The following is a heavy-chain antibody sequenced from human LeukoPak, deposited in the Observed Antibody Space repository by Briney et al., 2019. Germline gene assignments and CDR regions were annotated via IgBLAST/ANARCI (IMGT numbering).Heavy chain of an antibody. J-gene: IGHJ4*02. CDR1: GFSISHYA. CDR3: ASPIAAAGYDY. V-gene: IGHV3-11*01. Sequence: GGSLRLSCSVAASGFSISHYAMNWVRQAPGKGLEWVSGLSTSGGATYYADSVKGRFTISRDNAKNSLYLQMNSLRAEDTAVYYCASPIAAAGYDYWGQGTLVTVSS. D-gene: IGHD6-13*01. CDR2: LSTSGGAT.